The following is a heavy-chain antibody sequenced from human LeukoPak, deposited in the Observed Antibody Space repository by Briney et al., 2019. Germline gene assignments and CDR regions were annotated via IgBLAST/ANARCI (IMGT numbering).Heavy chain of an antibody. CDR2: IYTSGGT. V-gene: IGHV4-4*07. CDR1: GASLSSFY. CDR3: VTDRSGSYDY. J-gene: IGHJ4*02. Sequence: SETLSLTCTVSGASLSSFYWSWIRQPAGKGLEWIGRIYTSGGTNYNPSLKSRVTMSIDTSKNQFSLKLYSVTAADTAVYYCVTDRSGSYDYWGQGILVTVSS. D-gene: IGHD1-26*01.